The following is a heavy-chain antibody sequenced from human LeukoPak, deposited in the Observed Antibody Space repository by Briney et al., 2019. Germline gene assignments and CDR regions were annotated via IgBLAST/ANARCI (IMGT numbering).Heavy chain of an antibody. CDR2: ISGSGDKT. D-gene: IGHD3-22*01. CDR3: AKSSSAYYRRLDY. J-gene: IGHJ4*02. V-gene: IGHV3-23*01. CDR1: GFPFSDFA. Sequence: GGSLRLSCAVSGFPFSDFAMSWVRQTPGKGLEWVSAISGSGDKTYYADSVKGRFTISRDNSNNTLHLLMNSLRADDTALYYCAKSSSAYYRRLDYWGQGTLVTVSS.